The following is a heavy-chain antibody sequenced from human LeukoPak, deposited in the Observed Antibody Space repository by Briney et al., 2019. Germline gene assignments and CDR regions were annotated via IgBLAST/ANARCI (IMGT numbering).Heavy chain of an antibody. CDR1: GYTFTGYY. CDR2: INPNSGGT. CDR3: ARIAEWELRFDP. J-gene: IGHJ5*02. Sequence: ASVKVSCKASGYTFTGYYMHWVPHAPGQGLEWMGWINPNSGGTNYAQKFQGRVTMTRDTSISTAYMELSRLRSDDTAVYYCARIAEWELRFDPWGQGTLVTVSS. D-gene: IGHD1-26*01. V-gene: IGHV1-2*02.